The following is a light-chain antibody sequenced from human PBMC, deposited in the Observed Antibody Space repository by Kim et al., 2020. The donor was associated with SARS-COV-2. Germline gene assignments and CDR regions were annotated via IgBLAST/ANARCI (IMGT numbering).Light chain of an antibody. CDR3: QVWDNFSDHQYYV. Sequence: SYELTQPPSVSVAPGRTARVTCAGIDIGSRDVHWYQQKPGQAPVLVIYYNDDRPSGIPERFSGSNSGNTATLTISRVEAGDEADYYCQVWDNFSDHQYYVFGSGTKVTVL. V-gene: IGLV3-21*04. CDR2: YND. J-gene: IGLJ1*01. CDR1: DIGSRD.